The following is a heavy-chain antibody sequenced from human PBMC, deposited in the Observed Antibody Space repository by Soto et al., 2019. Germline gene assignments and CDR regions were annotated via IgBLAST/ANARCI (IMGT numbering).Heavy chain of an antibody. V-gene: IGHV1-18*01. D-gene: IGHD6-6*01. CDR3: ARGSSKPASGDD. CDR1: GYTFTNYG. Sequence: QVQLVQSGPEVRKPGASVKVSCKASGYTFTNYGINWVRQAPGQGLEWMGWVSAYNGERSYAQNVQDRITMTTDTSKSTAYMELRSLRSDDTAVYYCARGSSKPASGDDWGQGTLVTVSS. J-gene: IGHJ4*02. CDR2: VSAYNGER.